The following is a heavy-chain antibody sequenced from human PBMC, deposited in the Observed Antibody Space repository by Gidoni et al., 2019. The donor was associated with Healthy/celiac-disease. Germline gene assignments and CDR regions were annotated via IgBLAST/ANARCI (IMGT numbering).Heavy chain of an antibody. CDR1: GGSISSYY. V-gene: IGHV4-4*07. D-gene: IGHD6-19*01. J-gene: IGHJ4*02. Sequence: QVQLQESGPGLVKPSETLSLTCTVSGGSISSYYWRWIRQPAGKGLEWIGRIYTSGSTNYNPSLKSRVTMSVDTSKNQFSLKLSSVTAADTAVYYCASLLGGSGWHYFDYWGQGTLVTVSS. CDR2: IYTSGST. CDR3: ASLLGGSGWHYFDY.